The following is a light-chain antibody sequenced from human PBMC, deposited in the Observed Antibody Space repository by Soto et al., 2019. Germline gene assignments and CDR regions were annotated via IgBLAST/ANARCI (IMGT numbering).Light chain of an antibody. CDR1: QSVSSNY. CDR2: GAS. Sequence: EIVLMQSPGTLSLSPGERATLSCRASQSVSSNYLAWYQQKPGQAPRLLIDGASRRATGIPDRFSGSGSRTDFTLTISRLEPEDFAVYYCQQYGTSPPLTFGGGTKVEIK. J-gene: IGKJ4*01. V-gene: IGKV3-20*01. CDR3: QQYGTSPPLT.